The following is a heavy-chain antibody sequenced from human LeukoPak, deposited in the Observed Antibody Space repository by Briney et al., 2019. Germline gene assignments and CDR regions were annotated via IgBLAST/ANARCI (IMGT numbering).Heavy chain of an antibody. CDR1: GGSFSGYY. J-gene: IGHJ4*02. Sequence: LSLTCAVYGGSFSGYYWSWIRQPPGKGLEWVAVISYDGSNKYYADSVKGRFTISRDNSKNTLYLQMNSLRAEDTAVYYCAKGFSQDYWGQGTLVTVSS. D-gene: IGHD2/OR15-2a*01. CDR3: AKGFSQDY. CDR2: ISYDGSNK. V-gene: IGHV3-30*18.